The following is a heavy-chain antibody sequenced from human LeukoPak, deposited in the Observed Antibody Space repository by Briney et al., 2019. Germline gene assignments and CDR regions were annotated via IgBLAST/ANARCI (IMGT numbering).Heavy chain of an antibody. CDR2: ISSSSSYI. CDR1: GFTFSSYS. V-gene: IGHV3-21*01. Sequence: GGSLRLSCAASGFTFSSYSMNWVCQAPGKGLEWVSSISSSSSYIYYADSVKGRFTISRDNAKNSLYLQMNSLRAEDTAVYYCARDTAMVDGMDVWGQGTTVTVSS. J-gene: IGHJ6*02. D-gene: IGHD5-18*01. CDR3: ARDTAMVDGMDV.